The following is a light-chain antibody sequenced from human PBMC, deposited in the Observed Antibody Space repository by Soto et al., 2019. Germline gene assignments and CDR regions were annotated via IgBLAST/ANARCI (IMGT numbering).Light chain of an antibody. CDR2: GAS. Sequence: EIVLTQSPGTLSLSPGERATLSCRASQSVSSSYLAWYQQKPGQAPRLLIYGASSRATGIPDRFSGSGPGTDFTLTINRLEPEDFAVYYCQQYCSSPRYTFGQGTKLEIK. CDR1: QSVSSSY. CDR3: QQYCSSPRYT. J-gene: IGKJ2*01. V-gene: IGKV3-20*01.